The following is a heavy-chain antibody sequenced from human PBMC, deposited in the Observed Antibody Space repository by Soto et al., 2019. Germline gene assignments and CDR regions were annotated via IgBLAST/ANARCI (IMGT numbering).Heavy chain of an antibody. CDR3: SRQASDFWSGKPQYYMDV. J-gene: IGHJ6*03. CDR1: GFTFSGSA. CDR2: IRSKGNNYAT. Sequence: EVQLVESGGGLVQPGGSLKLSCAASGFTFSGSALHWVRQASGKGLEWVGRIRSKGNNYATAYGASLKGRFTISRDDSKNTAYLQMNSLNTEDTAVYYCSRQASDFWSGKPQYYMDVWGKETTVTVSS. V-gene: IGHV3-73*01. D-gene: IGHD3-3*01.